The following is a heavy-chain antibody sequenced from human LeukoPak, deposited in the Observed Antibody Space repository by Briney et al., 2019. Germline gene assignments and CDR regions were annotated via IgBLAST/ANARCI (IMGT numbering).Heavy chain of an antibody. CDR1: GYSISSGYY. D-gene: IGHD1-1*01. V-gene: IGHV4-38-2*02. CDR3: ARDTTGQIDY. Sequence: SETLSLTCTVSGYSISSGYYWGWIRPPPGKGLEWIGSIYHSGSTYYNPSLKSRVTISVDTSKNQFSLKLSSVTAADTAVYYCARDTTGQIDYWGQGTLVTVSS. J-gene: IGHJ4*02. CDR2: IYHSGST.